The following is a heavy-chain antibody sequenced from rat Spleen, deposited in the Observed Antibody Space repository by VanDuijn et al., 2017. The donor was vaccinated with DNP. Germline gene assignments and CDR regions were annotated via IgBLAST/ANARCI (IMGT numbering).Heavy chain of an antibody. CDR1: GFTFENHW. V-gene: IGHV5-31*01. CDR2: ITSGSGTT. CDR3: ARTYNSGYGGFAY. J-gene: IGHJ3*01. Sequence: EVQLVESGGGLVQPGNSLKLSCEASGFTFENHWMTWIRQVPGKGLEWVASITSGSGTTSYSDAVKGRFTVSRNNAESTLYLQMNSLRSEDMATYYCARTYNSGYGGFAYWGQGTLVTVSS. D-gene: IGHD4-3*01.